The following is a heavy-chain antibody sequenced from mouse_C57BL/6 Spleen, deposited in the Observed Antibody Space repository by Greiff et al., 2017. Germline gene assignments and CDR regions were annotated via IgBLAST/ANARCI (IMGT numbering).Heavy chain of an antibody. CDR2: ISSGSSTI. D-gene: IGHD2-5*01. CDR3: ARPYSNYGYYYAMDY. Sequence: DVMLVESGGGLVKPGGSLKLSCAASGFTFSDYGMHWVRQAPEKGLEWVAYISSGSSTIYYADTVKGRFTISRDNAKNTLFLQMTSLRSEDTAMYYCARPYSNYGYYYAMDYWGQGTSVTVSS. J-gene: IGHJ4*01. CDR1: GFTFSDYG. V-gene: IGHV5-17*01.